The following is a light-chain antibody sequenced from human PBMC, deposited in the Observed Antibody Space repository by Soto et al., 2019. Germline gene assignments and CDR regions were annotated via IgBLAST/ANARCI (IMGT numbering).Light chain of an antibody. V-gene: IGKV1-5*03. Sequence: DIQMTQSPSTLSASVGDRVTITCRASQSISSWLAWYQQKPGKAPKLLIYKTSNLESGVPSRFSGSGSGTEFSLTISSLQPDDFATYHCQQYQSFSLTFGGGTKVDIK. CDR1: QSISSW. CDR3: QQYQSFSLT. J-gene: IGKJ4*01. CDR2: KTS.